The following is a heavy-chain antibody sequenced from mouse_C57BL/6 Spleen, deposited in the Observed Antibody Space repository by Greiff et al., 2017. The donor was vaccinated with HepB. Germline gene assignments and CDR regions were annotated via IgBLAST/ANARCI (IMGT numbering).Heavy chain of an antibody. CDR2: IDPSDSYT. CDR1: GYTFTSYW. CDR3: ARSYGDYAMDY. V-gene: IGHV1-50*01. Sequence: QVQLQQPGAELVKPGASVKLSCKASGYTFTSYWMQWVKQRPGQGLEWIGEIDPSDSYTNYNQKFKGQATLTVDTPSRTAYMQLSSLTSEDSAVYYCARSYGDYAMDYWGQGTSVTVSS. D-gene: IGHD1-1*01. J-gene: IGHJ4*01.